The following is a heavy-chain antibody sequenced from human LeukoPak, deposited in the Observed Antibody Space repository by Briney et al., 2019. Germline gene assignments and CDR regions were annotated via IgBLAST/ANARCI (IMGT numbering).Heavy chain of an antibody. Sequence: SSETLSLTCTVSGGSVSSSSYYRGWIRQPPGKGLEWIGSISYSGRTYYKPSLTSRVTISVDTSKNQFSLRLSSVTAADTAVYYCAKYGGNSGGAFDIWGQGTMVTVSS. CDR3: AKYGGNSGGAFDI. D-gene: IGHD4-23*01. J-gene: IGHJ3*02. CDR1: GGSVSSSSYY. V-gene: IGHV4-39*01. CDR2: ISYSGRT.